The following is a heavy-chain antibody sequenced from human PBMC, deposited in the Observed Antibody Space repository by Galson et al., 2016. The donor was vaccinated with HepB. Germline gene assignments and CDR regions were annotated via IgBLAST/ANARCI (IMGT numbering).Heavy chain of an antibody. Sequence: SMRTSCAASGVSFDDPAMHWVRQAPRKGLDWVSGIGRSRLIVVFVDSVKGRFTDSRDKAENSLYLLVNSLRPEDSAFYYCAKDQSPYFSTWIYYWGQGTPVTVSP. CDR1: GVSFDDPA. CDR3: AKDQSPYFSTWIYY. CDR2: IGRSRLIV. V-gene: IGHV3-9*01. D-gene: IGHD5-12*01. J-gene: IGHJ4*02.